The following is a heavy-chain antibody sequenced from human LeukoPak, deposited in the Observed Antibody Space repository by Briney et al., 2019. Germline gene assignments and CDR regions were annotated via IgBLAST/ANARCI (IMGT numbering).Heavy chain of an antibody. CDR1: GLTFSRYA. CDR3: ATTFGGTYTAFDY. J-gene: IGHJ4*02. Sequence: GGSLRLSCAASGLTFSRYAMSWVRQAPGKGLEWVSVTYSGGSTYSADSVKGRFTISRDNSKNTLYLQMNSLRAEDTAVYYCATTFGGTYTAFDYWGQGTLVTVSS. CDR2: TYSGGST. V-gene: IGHV3-66*01. D-gene: IGHD1-26*01.